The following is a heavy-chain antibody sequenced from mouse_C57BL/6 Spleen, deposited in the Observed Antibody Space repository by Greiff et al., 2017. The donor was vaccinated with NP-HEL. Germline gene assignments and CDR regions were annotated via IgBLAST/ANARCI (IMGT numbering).Heavy chain of an antibody. CDR2: IWTGGGT. Sequence: VQLQESGPGLVAPSQSLSITCTVSGFSLTSYAISWVRQPPGKGLEWLGVIWTGGGTNYNSALKSRLSISKDNSKSQVFLKMNSLQTDDTARYYCARNYGSSYDWYFDVWGTGTTVTVSS. CDR3: ARNYGSSYDWYFDV. D-gene: IGHD1-1*01. J-gene: IGHJ1*03. V-gene: IGHV2-9-1*01. CDR1: GFSLTSYA.